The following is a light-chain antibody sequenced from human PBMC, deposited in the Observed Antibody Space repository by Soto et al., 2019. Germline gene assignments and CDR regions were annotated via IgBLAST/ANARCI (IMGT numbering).Light chain of an antibody. Sequence: ELVLTQSPGTLALSPGERATLSCRASQSVSSYLAWYQQKPGQAPRLLIYDASNRATGIPARFSGSGSGTDFTLTISSLEPEDFAVYYCQQRSNWPTFGQGTRLEIK. CDR3: QQRSNWPT. J-gene: IGKJ5*01. V-gene: IGKV3-11*01. CDR2: DAS. CDR1: QSVSSY.